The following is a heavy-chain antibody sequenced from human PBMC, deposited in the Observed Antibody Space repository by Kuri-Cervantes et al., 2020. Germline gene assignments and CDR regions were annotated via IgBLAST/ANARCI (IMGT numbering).Heavy chain of an antibody. J-gene: IGHJ4*02. CDR3: ARDDISGSPLGSYYFDY. CDR2: ISSSGSTI. Sequence: LSLTCAASGFTFSDYYMSWIRQAPGKGLEWVSYISSSGSTIYYADSVKGRFTISRDNAKNSLYLQMNSLRAEDTAVYYCARDDISGSPLGSYYFDYWGQGTLVTVSS. V-gene: IGHV3-11*01. CDR1: GFTFSDYY. D-gene: IGHD1-26*01.